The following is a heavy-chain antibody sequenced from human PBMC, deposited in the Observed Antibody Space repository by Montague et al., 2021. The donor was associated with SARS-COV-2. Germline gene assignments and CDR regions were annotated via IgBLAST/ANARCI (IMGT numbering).Heavy chain of an antibody. CDR3: ARGGGYSGYDHDY. D-gene: IGHD5-12*01. J-gene: IGHJ4*02. CDR1: GGSISIYY. Sequence: SETLSLTCTVSGGSISIYYWSWIRQPPGKGLEWIGYIYYSGSTXXXPSXKGRVTISVDTSKNQFSLKLSSVTAADTAVYYCARGGGYSGYDHDYWGQGTLVTVPS. CDR2: IYYSGST. V-gene: IGHV4-59*01.